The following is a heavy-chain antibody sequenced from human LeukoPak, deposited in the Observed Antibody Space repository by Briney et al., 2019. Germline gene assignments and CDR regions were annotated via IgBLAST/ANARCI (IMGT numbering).Heavy chain of an antibody. CDR2: ISGSGYST. J-gene: IGHJ4*02. CDR1: GFTFSSQA. V-gene: IGHV3-23*01. D-gene: IGHD6-13*01. CDR3: AKGGITAAEYYFDY. Sequence: VGSLRLSCAVAGFTFSSQAMSWVRQAPGKGLEWGSGISGSGYSTFYADSVKGRFTISRDISKNTLYLQMNSLRVEDTAVYYCAKGGITAAEYYFDYWGQGTLVTVSS.